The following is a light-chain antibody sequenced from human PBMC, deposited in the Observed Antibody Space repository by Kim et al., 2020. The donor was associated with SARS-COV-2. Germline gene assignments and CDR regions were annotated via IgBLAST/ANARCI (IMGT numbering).Light chain of an antibody. J-gene: IGKJ5*01. CDR3: QQYYTTPIT. CDR2: GAS. CDR1: QSVLSSSNNRNY. V-gene: IGKV4-1*01. Sequence: ATITCQSSQSVLSSSNNRNYLIWHQQKPGQPPRLLIYGASSRKSGVPDRFGGSVSGTDFTLTISSLQAEDVAVYYCQQYYTTPITFGQGTRLEIK.